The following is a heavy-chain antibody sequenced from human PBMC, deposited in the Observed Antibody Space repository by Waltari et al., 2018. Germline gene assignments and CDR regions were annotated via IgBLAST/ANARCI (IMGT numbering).Heavy chain of an antibody. CDR3: ATLVAVAGTNAFDI. D-gene: IGHD6-19*01. CDR1: GFTFDDYA. V-gene: IGHV3-9*01. Sequence: EVQLVESGGGLVQPGRSLRLSCAASGFTFDDYAMHWVRQAPGKGLEWVSGISWNSGSIGYADSVKGRFTISRDNAKNFLYLQMNSLRAEDTALYYCATLVAVAGTNAFDIWGQGTMVTVSS. J-gene: IGHJ3*02. CDR2: ISWNSGSI.